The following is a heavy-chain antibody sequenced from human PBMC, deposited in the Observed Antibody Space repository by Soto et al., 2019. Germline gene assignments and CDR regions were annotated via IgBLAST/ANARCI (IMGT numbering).Heavy chain of an antibody. CDR1: CESFSGYY. CDR3: ARVIRTGAFVY. D-gene: IGHD7-27*01. Sequence: SETLSLTCAVYCESFSGYYWSWLRTPPGKGLEWIGEINHSGSTKYNPSLKSRVTISVATYKNQVSMKLSSMTAADTAESEIARVIRTGAFVYWGQGTLVTVAS. CDR2: INHSGST. J-gene: IGHJ4*02. V-gene: IGHV4-34*01.